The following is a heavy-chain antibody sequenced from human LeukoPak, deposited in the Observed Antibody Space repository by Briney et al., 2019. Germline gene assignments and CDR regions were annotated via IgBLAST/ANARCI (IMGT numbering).Heavy chain of an antibody. CDR1: GGSISSSSYY. CDR3: ARGRRGYSYGPLKRGGWFDP. V-gene: IGHV4-39*01. D-gene: IGHD5-18*01. CDR2: IYYSGST. J-gene: IGHJ5*02. Sequence: SETLSLTCTVSGGSISSSSYYWGWIRQPPGKGLEWIGSIYYSGSTYYNPSLKSRVTISVDTSKNQFSLKLSSVTAADTAVYYCARGRRGYSYGPLKRGGWFDPWGQGTLVTVSS.